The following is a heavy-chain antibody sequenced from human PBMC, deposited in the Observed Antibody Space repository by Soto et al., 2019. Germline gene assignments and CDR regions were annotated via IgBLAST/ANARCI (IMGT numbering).Heavy chain of an antibody. CDR3: AKVTKRAAAGRYEYYKYGMDV. Sequence: GGSLRLSCAASGFAFSTYAMTWVRQAPGRGLEWVSVISGSGGSSYYADSVKGRFTISRDNSKNTLFLQMNGLRAEDTAVYYCAKVTKRAAAGRYEYYKYGMDVWGQGTTVTVSS. J-gene: IGHJ6*02. D-gene: IGHD6-13*01. CDR1: GFAFSTYA. V-gene: IGHV3-23*01. CDR2: ISGSGGSS.